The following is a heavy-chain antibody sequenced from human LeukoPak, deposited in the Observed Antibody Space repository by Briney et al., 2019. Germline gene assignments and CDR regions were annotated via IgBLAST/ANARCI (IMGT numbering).Heavy chain of an antibody. J-gene: IGHJ4*02. CDR1: GFTFSSYS. CDR3: ATSPYDSSGYYWFDY. Sequence: GGSLRLSCAASGFTFSSYSMNWVRQAPGKGLEWVSYIGSSRSTIYYADSVKGRFTISRDNAKNSLYLQMNSLRAEDTAVYYCATSPYDSSGYYWFDYWGQGTLVTVSS. V-gene: IGHV3-48*01. CDR2: IGSSRSTI. D-gene: IGHD3-22*01.